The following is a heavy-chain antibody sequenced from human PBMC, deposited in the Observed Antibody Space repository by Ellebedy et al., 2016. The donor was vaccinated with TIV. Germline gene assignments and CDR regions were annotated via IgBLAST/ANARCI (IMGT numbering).Heavy chain of an antibody. D-gene: IGHD5-18*01. CDR3: ARAEWIQLPNWFDP. CDR2: IYYSGST. CDR1: GGSISSSSYY. J-gene: IGHJ5*02. V-gene: IGHV4-39*01. Sequence: SETLSLXCTVSGGSISSSSYYWGWIRQPPGKGLEWIGSIYYSGSTYYNPSLKSRVTISVDTSKNQFSLKLSSVTAADTAVYYCARAEWIQLPNWFDPWGQGTLVTVSS.